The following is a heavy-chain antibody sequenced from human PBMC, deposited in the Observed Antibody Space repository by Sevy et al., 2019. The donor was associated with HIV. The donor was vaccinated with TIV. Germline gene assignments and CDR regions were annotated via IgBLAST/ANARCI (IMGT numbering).Heavy chain of an antibody. J-gene: IGHJ4*02. Sequence: GGSLRLSCAASGFTFSNAWMSWIRQAPGKGLEWVSDISSRSTYIKYADSVKGRFTISRDNAKNSLSLQMNSLRADDTAVYYCARERNTYGQGYFDYWGQGTLVTVSS. CDR1: GFTFSNAW. V-gene: IGHV3-11*06. CDR2: ISSRSTYI. D-gene: IGHD1-1*01. CDR3: ARERNTYGQGYFDY.